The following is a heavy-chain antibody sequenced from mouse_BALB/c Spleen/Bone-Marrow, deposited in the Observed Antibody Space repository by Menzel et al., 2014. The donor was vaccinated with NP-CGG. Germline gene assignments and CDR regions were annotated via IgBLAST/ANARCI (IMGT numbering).Heavy chain of an antibody. D-gene: IGHD2-1*01. CDR1: GYTFTSYY. Sequence: QVQLQQSGAELVKPGASVKLSCKASGYTFTSYYMYWVKQRPGQGLEWIGEINPSNGGTNFNEKFKSKATLTVDKSSSTAYMQLSSLTSEDSAVYYCTIYYGNYLAYWGQGTLVTVSA. V-gene: IGHV1S16*01. CDR3: TIYYGNYLAY. J-gene: IGHJ3*01. CDR2: INPSNGGT.